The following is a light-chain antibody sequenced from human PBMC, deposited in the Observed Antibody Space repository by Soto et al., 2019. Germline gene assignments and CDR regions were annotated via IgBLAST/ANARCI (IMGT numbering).Light chain of an antibody. V-gene: IGKV1-5*01. CDR3: QQYNSFPQT. Sequence: DFQMTQSPSTLSASVGDRVTITCRASQSISGWLAWYQQKPGKPPNLLIYDASTLESGVPSRFTGSGSGTEFTLTISSLQPDDFATYYCQQYNSFPQTFGQGTKVEIK. CDR2: DAS. CDR1: QSISGW. J-gene: IGKJ1*01.